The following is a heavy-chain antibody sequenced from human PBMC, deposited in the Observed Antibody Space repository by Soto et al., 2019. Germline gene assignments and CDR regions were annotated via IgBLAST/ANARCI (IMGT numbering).Heavy chain of an antibody. D-gene: IGHD3-9*01. CDR1: GFTFSLSA. J-gene: IGHJ4*02. V-gene: IGHV3-23*01. CDR3: AKGPEYDSLTGCDY. Sequence: EVQLLESGGGFVQPGESLRLSCAASGFTFSLSAMSWVRQAPGRGLDWVASLSSGGSTPDYADSVKGRFTISRDNSKNPVHLQMNSLRAEDTAVYYCAKGPEYDSLTGCDYWGQGALVTVS. CDR2: LSSGGSTP.